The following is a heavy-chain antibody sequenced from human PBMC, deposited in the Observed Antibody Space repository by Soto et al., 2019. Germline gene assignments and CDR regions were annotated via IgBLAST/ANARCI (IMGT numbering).Heavy chain of an antibody. D-gene: IGHD3-3*01. CDR3: ARGLTIFGWFDP. CDR1: GYLFTTYA. Sequence: QVQLVQSGAEVKKPGASVKVTCKASGYLFTTYAVHWVRQAPGQGIEWMGWINGGNGHTKYSQKFQGRVTFTRDTSATTAYMELGSLRSEDTAIYYSARGLTIFGWFDPWGQGTLVTVSS. V-gene: IGHV1-3*01. CDR2: INGGNGHT. J-gene: IGHJ5*02.